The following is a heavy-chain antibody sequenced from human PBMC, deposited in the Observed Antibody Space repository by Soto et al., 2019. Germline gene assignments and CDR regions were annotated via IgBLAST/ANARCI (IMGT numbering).Heavy chain of an antibody. J-gene: IGHJ4*02. CDR3: ARGGATYYDFWSGDFPFDY. CDR1: GGSISSGGYY. V-gene: IGHV4-31*03. D-gene: IGHD3-3*01. CDR2: IYYSAST. Sequence: SETLSLTCTVSGGSISSGGYYWSWIRQHPGKGLEWIGYIYYSASTYYTLSLKSRVTISVDTSKNQFSLKLRSVTAADTAVYYCARGGATYYDFWSGDFPFDYWGQGTLVTVSS.